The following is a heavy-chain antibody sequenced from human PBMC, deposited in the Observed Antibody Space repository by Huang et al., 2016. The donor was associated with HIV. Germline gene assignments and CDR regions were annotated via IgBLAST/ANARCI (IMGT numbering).Heavy chain of an antibody. Sequence: QLQLQESGPGLVKPSDTLSLNCTISGGSIKSRNYYWGWVRQAPGKGLEWIGDIYYSGSPYYKPSLRSRVRLSVDTSKNQVTLKVNAVIAADTAVYYCARRQGSGYYFYFDYWGRGIPVTVSA. J-gene: IGHJ4*02. CDR2: IYYSGSP. CDR1: GGSIKSRNYY. D-gene: IGHD3-22*01. CDR3: ARRQGSGYYFYFDY. V-gene: IGHV4-39*01.